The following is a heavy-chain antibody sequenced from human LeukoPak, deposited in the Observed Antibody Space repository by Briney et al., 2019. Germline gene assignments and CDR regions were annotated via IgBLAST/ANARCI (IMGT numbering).Heavy chain of an antibody. Sequence: SGTLSLTCAVSGDSISNSNWWNWVRQPPGKGLEWIGEIYHSGSTNYNPSLRSRVTISVDRSKNQFALKLTSVTAADTAVYYCARGQGSYGDYWGQGTLVIVSS. D-gene: IGHD5-18*01. CDR3: ARGQGSYGDY. CDR2: IYHSGST. V-gene: IGHV4-4*02. CDR1: GDSISNSNW. J-gene: IGHJ4*02.